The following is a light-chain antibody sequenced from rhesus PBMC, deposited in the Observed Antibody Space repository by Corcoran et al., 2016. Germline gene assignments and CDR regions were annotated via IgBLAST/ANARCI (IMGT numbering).Light chain of an antibody. J-gene: IGKJ4*01. CDR3: QQHDNSPLT. Sequence: DTQMTQSPSSLSASVGDRVTITCRACQGISNWLVWYQQKPGKAPKLLIYRASNLETGVPSRFSGSGSWTDFTLAISSLQPEDFATCNFQQHDNSPLTFSGGAKVEIE. CDR2: RAS. V-gene: IGKV1-69*01. CDR1: QGISNW.